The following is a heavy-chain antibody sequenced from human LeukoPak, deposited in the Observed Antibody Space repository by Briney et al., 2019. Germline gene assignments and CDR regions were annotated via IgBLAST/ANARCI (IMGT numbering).Heavy chain of an antibody. D-gene: IGHD3-22*01. CDR2: ISAYNGNA. V-gene: IGHV1-18*01. CDR1: GYTFTSYG. J-gene: IGHJ4*02. Sequence: GASVKVSCKASGYTFTSYGISWVRQAPGQGLEWMGWISAYNGNANYAQKLQGRVTMTTDTSTSTAYMELRSLRSDDTAVYYCARVPLSGYPKGFDYWGQGTLVTVSS. CDR3: ARVPLSGYPKGFDY.